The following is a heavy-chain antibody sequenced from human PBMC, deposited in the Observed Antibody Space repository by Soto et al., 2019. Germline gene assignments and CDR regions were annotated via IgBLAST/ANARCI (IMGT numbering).Heavy chain of an antibody. CDR1: GDTFSTYT. D-gene: IGHD6-19*01. CDR3: ARGPQSSGWRGKWFDA. CDR2: IIPRSATS. V-gene: IGHV1-69*13. J-gene: IGHJ5*02. Sequence: SVKVSCKASGDTFSTYTITWMRQAPGQGLEWMGGIIPRSATSNYAQKFQGRVTITADESTNTAYMELSSLRSDDTAVYYCARGPQSSGWRGKWFDAWGQGTMVTVS.